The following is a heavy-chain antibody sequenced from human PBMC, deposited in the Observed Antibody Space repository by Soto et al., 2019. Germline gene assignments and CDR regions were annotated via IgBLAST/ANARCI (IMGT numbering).Heavy chain of an antibody. CDR1: GYTFTSYD. CDR2: MNPNSGNT. J-gene: IGHJ6*03. CDR3: ARGRHLVVPAAILFHERKNYYYYMDV. Sequence: GASVKVSCKASGYTFTSYDINWVRQATGQGLEWIGWMNPNSGNTGYAQKFQGRVTMNRNTSISTAYMELSSLRSEDTAVYYCARGRHLVVPAAILFHERKNYYYYMDVWGKGTTVTVSS. D-gene: IGHD2-2*01. V-gene: IGHV1-8*01.